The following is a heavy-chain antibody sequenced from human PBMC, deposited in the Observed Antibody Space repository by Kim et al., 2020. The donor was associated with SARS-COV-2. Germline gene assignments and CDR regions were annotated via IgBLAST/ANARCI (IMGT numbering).Heavy chain of an antibody. CDR3: ARPDYYGSGSYGY. D-gene: IGHD3-10*01. V-gene: IGHV1-18*01. J-gene: IGHJ4*02. Sequence: YAQKLQGRVTMTTDTSTSTAYMELRSLRSDDTAVYYCARPDYYGSGSYGYWGQGTLVTVSS.